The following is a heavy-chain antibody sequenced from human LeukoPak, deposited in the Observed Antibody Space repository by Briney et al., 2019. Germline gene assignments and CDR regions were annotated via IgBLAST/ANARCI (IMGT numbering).Heavy chain of an antibody. CDR3: ARRRGQSSGPSYYYFYMDV. V-gene: IGHV4-39*07. D-gene: IGHD2-8*02. CDR1: GGSISSSSYY. CDR2: IYYSGST. Sequence: SETLSLTCTVSGGSISSSSYYWGWIRQPPGKGLEWIGSIYYSGSTYYNPSLKSRVTISVDTSKNQFSLKLSSVTAADTAVYFCARRRGQSSGPSYYYFYMDVWGKGTTVTVSS. J-gene: IGHJ6*03.